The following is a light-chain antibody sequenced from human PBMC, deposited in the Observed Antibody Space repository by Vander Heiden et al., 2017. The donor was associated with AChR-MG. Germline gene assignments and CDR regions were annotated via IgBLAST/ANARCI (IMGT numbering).Light chain of an antibody. J-gene: IGLJ3*02. Sequence: SALTQPRSVSGSPGQSVTISRTGTSSDVGDYNYVSWYQQPPGKAPKLMIYDGSKRPSGVPDRFSGSKSGNAASLTISGLQAEDEADYYCCSYAGSYTWVFGGGTKLTVL. V-gene: IGLV2-11*01. CDR1: SSDVGDYNY. CDR2: DGS. CDR3: CSYAGSYTWV.